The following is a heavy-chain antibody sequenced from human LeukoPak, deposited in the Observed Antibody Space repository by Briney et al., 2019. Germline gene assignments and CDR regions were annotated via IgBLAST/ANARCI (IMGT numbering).Heavy chain of an antibody. D-gene: IGHD4-23*01. CDR1: GFTFNNFG. CDR2: IGYEGVHK. Sequence: GGSLRLSCAASGFTFNNFGMHWVRQAPGKGLEWVSFIGYEGVHKYYADSVKGRFTISKDNSKATLYLQMNSLRPEDTAVYYCAKDLRGGYSSDYWGQGTLVTVFS. CDR3: AKDLRGGYSSDY. J-gene: IGHJ4*02. V-gene: IGHV3-30*02.